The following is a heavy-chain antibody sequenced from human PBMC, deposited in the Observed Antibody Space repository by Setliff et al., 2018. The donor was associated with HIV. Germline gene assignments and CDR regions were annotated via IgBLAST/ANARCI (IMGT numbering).Heavy chain of an antibody. CDR1: GDSVSSTDCL. Sequence: SETLSLTCSVSGDSVSSTDCLWGWVRKPPGMGLQWIVTPYNSEITNYNPSFKNRVTMSVDKSSNHLSLILNSVTAADTAIYYCVRASLPGNHVFFDYWGQGRLVTVSS. V-gene: IGHV4-39*07. J-gene: IGHJ4*02. CDR3: VRASLPGNHVFFDY. CDR2: PYNSEIT.